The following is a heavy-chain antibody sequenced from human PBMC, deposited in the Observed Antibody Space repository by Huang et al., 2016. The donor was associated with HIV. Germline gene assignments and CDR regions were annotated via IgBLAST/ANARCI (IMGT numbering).Heavy chain of an antibody. CDR3: ARRYNSRRDY. Sequence: QVQLEQWGAGLLKASETLALTCAVYGGSFSGYYWNWLRQAPGKGLEGVGEINHRGNTNYIPSLKSRVNMSVDTSKSQFSLYLTSLSAADTGTYFCARRYNSRRDYWGRGTLVTVHS. CDR1: GGSFSGYY. V-gene: IGHV4-34*02. D-gene: IGHD3-22*01. CDR2: INHRGNT. J-gene: IGHJ4*02.